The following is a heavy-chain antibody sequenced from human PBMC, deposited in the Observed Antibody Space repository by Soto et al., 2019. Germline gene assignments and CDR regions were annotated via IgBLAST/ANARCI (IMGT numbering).Heavy chain of an antibody. CDR1: GFTFTSSA. J-gene: IGHJ4*02. D-gene: IGHD1-1*01. Sequence: GASVKVSCKTSGFTFTSSAIQWVRQARGQRLEWIGWIVVGSDNTNYAQKFQERVTITRDLSTNTIYMDLSGLRSEDTAVYCCAASPSFWPRPSYPDYWGQGIRVTVSS. V-gene: IGHV1-58*02. CDR2: IVVGSDNT. CDR3: AASPSFWPRPSYPDY.